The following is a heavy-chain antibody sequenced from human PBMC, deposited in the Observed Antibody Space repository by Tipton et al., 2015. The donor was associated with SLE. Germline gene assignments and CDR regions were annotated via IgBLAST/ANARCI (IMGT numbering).Heavy chain of an antibody. CDR1: GGSISSSNW. J-gene: IGHJ3*02. CDR2: IYHSGST. V-gene: IGHV4-4*02. D-gene: IGHD3-22*01. Sequence: TLSLTCAVSGGSISSSNWWRWVRQPPGKGLEWIGEIYHSGSTNYNPSLKSRVTISVDKSKNQFSLKLSSVTAADTAVYYCARVRNYYDSSGYYYGDAFDIWGQGTMVTGSS. CDR3: ARVRNYYDSSGYYYGDAFDI.